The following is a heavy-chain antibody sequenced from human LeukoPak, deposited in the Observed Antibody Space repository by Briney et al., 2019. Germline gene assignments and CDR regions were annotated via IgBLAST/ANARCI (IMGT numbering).Heavy chain of an antibody. Sequence: PGGSQRLSCAASGITFSSYGMSWVRQAPGKGLEWVSYISTSGGTTYYADSVKGRFTISRDNAKNSLYLQMNSLRAEDTAFYYCAREDTVLTPGYWGQGTLVTVSS. J-gene: IGHJ4*02. V-gene: IGHV3-48*03. CDR1: GITFSSYG. D-gene: IGHD4-23*01. CDR2: ISTSGGTT. CDR3: AREDTVLTPGY.